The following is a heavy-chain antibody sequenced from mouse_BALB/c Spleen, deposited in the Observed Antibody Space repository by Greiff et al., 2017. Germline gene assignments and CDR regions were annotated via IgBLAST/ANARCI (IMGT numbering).Heavy chain of an antibody. CDR1: GYTFTDYN. V-gene: IGHV1S29*02. CDR2: IYPYNGGT. Sequence: VQLQQSGPELVKPGASVKISCKASGYTFTDYNMHWVKQSHGKSLEWIGYIYPYNGGTGYNQKFKSKATLTVDNSSSTAYMELRSLTSEDSAVYYCGVYYDYSPYAMDYWGQGTSVTVSS. J-gene: IGHJ4*01. D-gene: IGHD2-4*01. CDR3: GVYYDYSPYAMDY.